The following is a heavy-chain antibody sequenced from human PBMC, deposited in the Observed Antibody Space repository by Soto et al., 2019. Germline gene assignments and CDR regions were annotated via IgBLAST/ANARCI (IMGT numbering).Heavy chain of an antibody. D-gene: IGHD3-3*01. J-gene: IGHJ6*03. Sequence: GASVKVCCKASGYTFTSYGMSWVRQAPGQGLEWMGWISAYNGSTNYAQKLQGRVTMTTDTSTSTAYMELRSLRSDDTAVYYCARETADYYDFWSGYHAAMDVWGKGTTVTVSS. V-gene: IGHV1-18*01. CDR3: ARETADYYDFWSGYHAAMDV. CDR2: ISAYNGST. CDR1: GYTFTSYG.